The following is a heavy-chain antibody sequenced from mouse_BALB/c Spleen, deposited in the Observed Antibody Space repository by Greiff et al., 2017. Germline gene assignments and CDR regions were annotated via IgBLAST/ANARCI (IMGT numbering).Heavy chain of an antibody. CDR1: GYTFTDYY. Sequence: QVQLQQSGAELARPGASVKLSCKASGYTFTDYYINWVKQRTGQGLEWIGEIYPGSGNTYYNEKFKGKATLTADKSSSTAYMQLSSLTSEDSAVYFCARNYGNYGNYFDYWAQGTTLTVSS. D-gene: IGHD2-1*01. V-gene: IGHV1-77*01. CDR3: ARNYGNYGNYFDY. CDR2: IYPGSGNT. J-gene: IGHJ2*01.